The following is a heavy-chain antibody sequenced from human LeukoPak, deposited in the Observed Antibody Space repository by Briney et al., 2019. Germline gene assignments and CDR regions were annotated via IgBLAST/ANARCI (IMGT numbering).Heavy chain of an antibody. CDR3: AQWGDYDILTGYYVSDY. D-gene: IGHD3-9*01. Sequence: GGSLRLSCAASVFTISNYAMSWVRQAPGKGLEWVSAITGSDGTTYYADSVKGRFTISRDNSKNTLYLQMNSLRVEDTAVYYCAQWGDYDILTGYYVSDYWGQGPLVTVSS. CDR1: VFTISNYA. CDR2: ITGSDGTT. J-gene: IGHJ4*02. V-gene: IGHV3-23*01.